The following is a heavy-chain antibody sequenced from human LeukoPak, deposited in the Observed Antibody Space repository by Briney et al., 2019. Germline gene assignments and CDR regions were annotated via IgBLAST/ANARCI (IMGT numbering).Heavy chain of an antibody. CDR3: SREGGRGFDY. J-gene: IGHJ4*02. V-gene: IGHV1-18*01. CDR2: ISAYNSNT. D-gene: IGHD3-22*01. CDR1: GYTFTSYG. Sequence: ASVKVSCKASGYTFTSYGINWVRQAPGQGLEWMGWISAYNSNTHYAQKLQGRVTMTTDTSTSTAYMEVRSLGSDDTAVYYCSREGGRGFDYWGREPWSPSPQ.